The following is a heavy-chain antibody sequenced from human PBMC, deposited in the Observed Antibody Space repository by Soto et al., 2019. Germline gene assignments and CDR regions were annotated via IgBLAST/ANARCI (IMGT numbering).Heavy chain of an antibody. V-gene: IGHV1-2*04. CDR2: INPNSGGT. D-gene: IGHD6-13*01. J-gene: IGHJ5*02. CDR1: GYTFTGYY. Sequence: GASVKVSCKASGYTFTGYYMHWVRQAPGQGLEWMGWINPNSGGTNYAQKFQGWVTMTRDTSISTAYMELSRLRSDDTAVYYCARELLSEPNSSSWYGVCPEFDPWGQGTLVTVSS. CDR3: ARELLSEPNSSSWYGVCPEFDP.